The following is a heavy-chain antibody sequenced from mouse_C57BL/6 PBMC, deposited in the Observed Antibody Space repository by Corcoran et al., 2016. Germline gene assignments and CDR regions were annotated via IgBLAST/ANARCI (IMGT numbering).Heavy chain of an antibody. D-gene: IGHD1-1*02. CDR3: ARCGSYAMDY. CDR2: INTYSGVP. J-gene: IGHJ4*01. V-gene: IGHV9-3*01. CDR1: GYTFTTYG. Sequence: QIQLVQYGPELKKPGETVKISCKASGYTFTTYGMSWVKQAPGKGVKWMGWINTYSGVPTYADDFKGRFAFSLETSASTAYLQINNLKNEDTATYFCARCGSYAMDYCGQGTSVTVSS.